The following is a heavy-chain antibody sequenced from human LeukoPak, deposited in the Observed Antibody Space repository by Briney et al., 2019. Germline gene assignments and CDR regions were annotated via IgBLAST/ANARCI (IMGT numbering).Heavy chain of an antibody. CDR3: ARGFIAALHNWFDP. Sequence: KPSETLSLTCTVSGGSISSYYWSWIRQPPGKELEWIGYIYNSGTTDYNPSLKTRVTISVDTSKNQFSLKLSSVTAADAAVYYCARGFIAALHNWFDPWGQGTLVTVSS. V-gene: IGHV4-59*08. CDR2: IYNSGTT. J-gene: IGHJ5*02. D-gene: IGHD6-6*01. CDR1: GGSISSYY.